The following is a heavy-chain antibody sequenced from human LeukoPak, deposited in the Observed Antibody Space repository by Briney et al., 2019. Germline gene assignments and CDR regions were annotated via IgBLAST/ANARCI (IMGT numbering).Heavy chain of an antibody. CDR1: GYSFTSYW. CDR3: ARHLTARNVDLDY. D-gene: IGHD3-9*01. CDR2: IYPGDSDT. Sequence: GESLKISCKGSGYSFTSYWIGWVRQMPGKGLEWMGIIYPGDSDTRYSPPFQGQVTISADKSISTAYLQWSSLKASDTAMYYCARHLTARNVDLDYWGQGTLVTVSS. J-gene: IGHJ4*02. V-gene: IGHV5-51*01.